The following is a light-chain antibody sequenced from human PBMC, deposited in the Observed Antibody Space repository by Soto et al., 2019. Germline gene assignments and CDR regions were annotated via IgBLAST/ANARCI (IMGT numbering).Light chain of an antibody. Sequence: QSALTQPASVSASPGQSITISCTGTSSDVGGYKFVSWYQHHPGKAPQLMIYEVNNRPSGVSNRFSGSKSGNTASLTISGLQPEDEADYYCQSYDSSLSGSVFGAGTKLTVL. J-gene: IGLJ2*01. CDR2: EVN. CDR3: QSYDSSLSGSV. CDR1: SSDVGGYKF. V-gene: IGLV2-14*01.